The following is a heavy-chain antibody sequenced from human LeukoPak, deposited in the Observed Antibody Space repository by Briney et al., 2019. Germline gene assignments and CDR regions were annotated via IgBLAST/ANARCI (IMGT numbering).Heavy chain of an antibody. J-gene: IGHJ4*02. Sequence: PGGSLRLSCAASGFTFSDYYMGWIRQAPGKGLEWISYITNNGRAMFYADSLKGRLTFSRDNAKNSLYLQMNSLRAEDTAVYYCARDPSDSSGYYKKKWTKTFDYWGQGTLVTVSS. CDR3: ARDPSDSSGYYKKKWTKTFDY. D-gene: IGHD3-22*01. V-gene: IGHV3-11*04. CDR2: ITNNGRAM. CDR1: GFTFSDYY.